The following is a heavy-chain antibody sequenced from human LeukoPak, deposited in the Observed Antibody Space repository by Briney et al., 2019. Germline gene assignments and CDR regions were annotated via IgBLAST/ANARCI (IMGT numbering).Heavy chain of an antibody. CDR2: IYWDDDK. CDR3: AHRRLGEQQLDWTLDY. V-gene: IGHV2-5*02. Sequence: SGPTLVKPTQTLTLTCTFSGFSLSTSGVGVGWIRQPPGRALEWLALIYWDDDKRYSPSLKSRLTITKDTSKNQVVLTMTNMDPVDTATYYCAHRRLGEQQLDWTLDYWGQGTLVTVSS. CDR1: GFSLSTSGVG. J-gene: IGHJ4*02. D-gene: IGHD6-13*01.